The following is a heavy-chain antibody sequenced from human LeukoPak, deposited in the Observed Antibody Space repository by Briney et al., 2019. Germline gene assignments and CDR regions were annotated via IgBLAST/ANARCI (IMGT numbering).Heavy chain of an antibody. CDR2: INHSGST. D-gene: IGHD2-2*01. CDR1: GGSFSGYY. CDR3: ARREGYCSSTSCRHFDY. Sequence: SETLSLTCAVYGGSFSGYYWSWIRQPPGKGLEWIGEINHSGSTNYNPSLKSRVTISVDTSKNQFSLKLSSVTAADTAVYYCARREGYCSSTSCRHFDYWGQGTLVTVSS. J-gene: IGHJ4*02. V-gene: IGHV4-34*01.